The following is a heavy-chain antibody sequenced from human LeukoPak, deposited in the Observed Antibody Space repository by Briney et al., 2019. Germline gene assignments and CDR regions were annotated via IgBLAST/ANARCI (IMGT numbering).Heavy chain of an antibody. J-gene: IGHJ3*02. V-gene: IGHV4-4*07. CDR2: IYTRGST. D-gene: IGHD2-15*01. Sequence: SETLSLTCTVSGGSINNYYWSWIRQPAGKGLEWIGRIYTRGSTNYNPSLKSRVTMSVDTSKNQFSLKLSSVTAADAAVYYCARGRYCSADICSGGDAFDIWGQGTMVSVSS. CDR3: ARGRYCSADICSGGDAFDI. CDR1: GGSINNYY.